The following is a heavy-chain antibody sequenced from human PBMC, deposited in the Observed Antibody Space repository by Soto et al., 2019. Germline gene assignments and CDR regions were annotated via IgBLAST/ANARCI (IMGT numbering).Heavy chain of an antibody. D-gene: IGHD6-6*01. CDR3: ARRARPDFYYMDV. Sequence: EVQLAESGGGLAQPGGSLRLSCAASGFTLSGYAMDWVRQAPGKGLEYVSGIRSNGVGTYYANSVQGRFTISRDNSKHTVYLQMGSLRPEDMAVYYCARRARPDFYYMDVWGKGTTVTVSS. CDR2: IRSNGVGT. V-gene: IGHV3-64*01. CDR1: GFTLSGYA. J-gene: IGHJ6*03.